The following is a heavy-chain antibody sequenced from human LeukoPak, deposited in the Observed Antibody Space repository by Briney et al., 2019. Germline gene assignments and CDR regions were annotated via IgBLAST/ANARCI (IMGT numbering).Heavy chain of an antibody. J-gene: IGHJ4*02. V-gene: IGHV4-59*08. D-gene: IGHD1-26*01. CDR1: GGSISSDY. Sequence: SETLSLTCTVSGGSISSDYWSWIRQPPGRGLEWIGFNYYSGRTNYKPSLKSRVTTSVDTSKNQFSLKLSSVTAADTAVYYCARRRGGSYYGNFDYWGQGTLVTVSS. CDR2: NYYSGRT. CDR3: ARRRGGSYYGNFDY.